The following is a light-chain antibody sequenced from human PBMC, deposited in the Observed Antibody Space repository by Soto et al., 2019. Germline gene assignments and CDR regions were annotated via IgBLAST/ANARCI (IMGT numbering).Light chain of an antibody. CDR2: GAS. V-gene: IGKV3-20*01. CDR1: QSFSNNY. CDR3: QQYGSSGT. Sequence: EIVLAQSPGTLSLSPGERATLSCRAGQSFSNNYLAWYQQKPGQAPRLLIYGASNRATGIPDRFSGSGSGTDFTLTISRLETEDFAVYYCQQYGSSGTFGQGTKVDIX. J-gene: IGKJ1*01.